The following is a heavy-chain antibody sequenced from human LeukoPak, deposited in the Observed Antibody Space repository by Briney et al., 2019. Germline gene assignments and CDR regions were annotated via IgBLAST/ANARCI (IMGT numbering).Heavy chain of an antibody. CDR3: ARDGYCDSITCFDY. Sequence: GGSLRLSCAASGFTFSSYTMNWVRQAPGKGLEWVSSISGGSAYIYYADSLKGRFSISRDNTKNSVYLQMNGLRAEDTAIYYCARDGYCDSITCFDYWGQGTLVTVSS. CDR1: GFTFSSYT. CDR2: ISGGSAYI. V-gene: IGHV3-21*01. D-gene: IGHD3-22*01. J-gene: IGHJ4*02.